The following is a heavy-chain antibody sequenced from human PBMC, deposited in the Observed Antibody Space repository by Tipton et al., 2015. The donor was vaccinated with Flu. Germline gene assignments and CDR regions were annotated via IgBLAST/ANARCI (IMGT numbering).Heavy chain of an antibody. CDR3: ARGSGSGTYVIFDY. V-gene: IGHV4-39*07. Sequence: LRLSCTVSGGSISTINYYWGWIRQPPGKGLEWIGRIYSSGTTNYNPSLKSRVTMSIDTSKNQFSLKLYSVTAADTAVYYCARGSGSGTYVIFDYWGQGTLVTVSS. J-gene: IGHJ4*02. CDR2: IYSSGTT. D-gene: IGHD3-10*01. CDR1: GGSISTINYY.